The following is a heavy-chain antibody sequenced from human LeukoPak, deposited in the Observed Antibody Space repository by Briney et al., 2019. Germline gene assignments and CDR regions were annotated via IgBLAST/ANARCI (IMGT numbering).Heavy chain of an antibody. D-gene: IGHD2-2*01. J-gene: IGHJ4*02. CDR1: GLTFSSYA. V-gene: IGHV3-23*01. Sequence: GGSLRLSCAASGLTFSSYAMSWVRQAPGKGLEWVSAISGSGGSTYYADSVKGRFAISRDNSKNTLYLQMNSLRAEDTAVYYCAKAIVVPAAIRYFDYWGQGTLVTVSS. CDR2: ISGSGGST. CDR3: AKAIVVPAAIRYFDY.